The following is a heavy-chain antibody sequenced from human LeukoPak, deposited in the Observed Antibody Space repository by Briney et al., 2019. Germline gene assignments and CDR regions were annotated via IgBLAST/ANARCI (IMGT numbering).Heavy chain of an antibody. J-gene: IGHJ4*02. CDR2: INHSGST. CDR3: ARGSAGRYFDY. CDR1: GGSFSGYY. V-gene: IGHV4-34*01. Sequence: SETLSLTCAVYGGSFSGYYWSWIRQPPGKGLEWIGEINHSGSTNHNPSLKSRVTISVDTSKNQFSLKLSSVTAADTAVYYCARGSAGRYFDYWGQGTLVTVSS. D-gene: IGHD3-10*01.